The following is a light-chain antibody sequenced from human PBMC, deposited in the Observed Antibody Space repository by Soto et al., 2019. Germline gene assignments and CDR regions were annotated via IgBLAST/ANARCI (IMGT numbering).Light chain of an antibody. Sequence: ERVMTQTPATLSVSPGERATLSCRASQSVSSDLAWYQQKPGQVPRLLIYGAFNRATGVPARFSGSGSGTEFTLTISSLQSEDFAVYYCQQYNIWPLTFGGGTKVEI. V-gene: IGKV3-15*01. J-gene: IGKJ4*01. CDR2: GAF. CDR1: QSVSSD. CDR3: QQYNIWPLT.